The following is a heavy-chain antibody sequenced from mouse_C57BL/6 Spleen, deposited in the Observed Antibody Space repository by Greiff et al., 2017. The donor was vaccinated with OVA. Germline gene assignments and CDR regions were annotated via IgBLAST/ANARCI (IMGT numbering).Heavy chain of an antibody. D-gene: IGHD2-2*01. J-gene: IGHJ4*01. CDR3: TRGGIYYGYDGDAMDY. Sequence: EVMLVESGEGLVKPGGSLKLSCAASGFTFSSYAMSWVRQTPEKRLEWVAYISSGGDYIYYADTVKGRFTISRDNARNTLYLQRSSLKSEDTAMYYCTRGGIYYGYDGDAMDYWGQGTSVTVSS. CDR2: ISSGGDYI. V-gene: IGHV5-9-1*02. CDR1: GFTFSSYA.